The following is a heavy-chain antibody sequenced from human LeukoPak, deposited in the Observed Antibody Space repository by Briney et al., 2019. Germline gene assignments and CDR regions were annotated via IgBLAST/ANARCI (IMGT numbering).Heavy chain of an antibody. Sequence: GRSLRLSCAASGFTFDDYAMHWVRQAPGKGLEWVSGISWNSGSIGYADSVKGRCTISRDNSKNTVYLQMNSLRAEDTAVYYCAKDMDHDYDDYGFDYWGQGTPVTVSS. CDR1: GFTFDDYA. J-gene: IGHJ4*02. CDR3: AKDMDHDYDDYGFDY. V-gene: IGHV3-9*01. CDR2: ISWNSGSI. D-gene: IGHD4-17*01.